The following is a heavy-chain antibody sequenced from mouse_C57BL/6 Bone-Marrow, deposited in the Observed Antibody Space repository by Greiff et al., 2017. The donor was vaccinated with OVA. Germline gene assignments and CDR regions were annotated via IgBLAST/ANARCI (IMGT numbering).Heavy chain of an antibody. J-gene: IGHJ1*03. CDR1: GFSLTSYA. CDR2: IWTGGGT. Sequence: VQRVESGPGLVAPSQSLSITCTVSGFSLTSYAISWVRQPPGKGLEWLGVIWTGGGTNYNSALKSRLSISKDKSKSQVFLKMNSLQTDDTARYYCARIYYYGSYWYFDVWGTGTTVTVSS. D-gene: IGHD1-1*01. CDR3: ARIYYYGSYWYFDV. V-gene: IGHV2-9-1*01.